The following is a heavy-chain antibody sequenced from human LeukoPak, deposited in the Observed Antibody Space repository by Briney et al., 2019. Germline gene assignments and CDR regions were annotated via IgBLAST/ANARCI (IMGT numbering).Heavy chain of an antibody. J-gene: IGHJ5*02. CDR2: IYYSGTT. CDR1: GGPMRSYY. D-gene: IGHD3-22*01. Sequence: SETLSLTCTVSGGPMRSYYWSWIRQPPGMGLEWIGYIYYSGTTNYNPSLKSRVTISVDTSKNQFSLKLSSVTAADTAVYYCARGTMMVGPWGQGTLVTVSS. CDR3: ARGTMMVGP. V-gene: IGHV4-59*01.